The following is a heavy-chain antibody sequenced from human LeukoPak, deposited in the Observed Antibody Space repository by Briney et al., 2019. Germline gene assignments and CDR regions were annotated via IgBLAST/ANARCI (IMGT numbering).Heavy chain of an antibody. CDR1: DDSFSSHY. D-gene: IGHD6-19*01. J-gene: IGHJ5*02. CDR3: AREGLDGWYVDNWFDP. Sequence: SETLSLTCAVSDDSFSSHYWTWIRQPPGKGLEWIGYISYSGSTNYNPSLKSRVTISVDTSKNQFSLKLSSVTAADTAVYYCAREGLDGWYVDNWFDPWGQGTLVTVSS. CDR2: ISYSGST. V-gene: IGHV4-59*11.